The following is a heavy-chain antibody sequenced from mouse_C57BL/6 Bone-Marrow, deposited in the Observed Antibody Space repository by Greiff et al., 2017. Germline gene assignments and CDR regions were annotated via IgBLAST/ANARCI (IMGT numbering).Heavy chain of an antibody. D-gene: IGHD1-1*01. J-gene: IGHJ3*01. CDR2: IYPRSGNP. CDR1: GYTFTSSG. Sequence: VQLQQSGAELARPGASVKLSCKASGYTFTSSGISWVKQRTGQGLEWIGEIYPRSGNPDYNEKFKGRATLTADKSSRTAYMELRSLTSEDSAVYVCARRATVVATRAWLAYWGQGTLVTVSA. V-gene: IGHV1-81*01. CDR3: ARRATVVATRAWLAY.